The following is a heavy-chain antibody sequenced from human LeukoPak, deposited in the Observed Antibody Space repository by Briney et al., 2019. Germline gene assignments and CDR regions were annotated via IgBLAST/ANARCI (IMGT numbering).Heavy chain of an antibody. J-gene: IGHJ4*02. CDR3: ARQVNWDYFDY. V-gene: IGHV4-34*01. D-gene: IGHD7-27*01. Sequence: PSETLSLTCAVYGGSFSGYYWSWIRQPPGKGLEWIGEINHSGSTNYNPSLKSRVTISVDTSNNQFSLKLSSVTAADTAMYYCARQVNWDYFDYWGQGPLVTVSS. CDR1: GGSFSGYY. CDR2: INHSGST.